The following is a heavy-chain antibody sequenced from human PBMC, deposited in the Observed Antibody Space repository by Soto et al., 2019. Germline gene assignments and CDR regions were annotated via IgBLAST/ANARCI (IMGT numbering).Heavy chain of an antibody. CDR1: GYTLTELS. V-gene: IGHV1-24*01. CDR2: FDPEDGET. Sequence: VASVKVSCKVSGYTLTELSMHWVRQAPGKGLEWMGGFDPEDGETIYAQKFQGRVTMTEDTSTDTAYMELSSLRSEDTAVYYCATVNCTNGVCYYYYGMDVWGQGTTVTVSS. D-gene: IGHD2-8*01. J-gene: IGHJ6*02. CDR3: ATVNCTNGVCYYYYGMDV.